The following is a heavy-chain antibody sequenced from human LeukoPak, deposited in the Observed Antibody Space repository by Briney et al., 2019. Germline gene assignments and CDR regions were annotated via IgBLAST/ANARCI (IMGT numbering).Heavy chain of an antibody. J-gene: IGHJ5*02. D-gene: IGHD1-1*01. CDR1: GHDFSDYW. CDR3: ARVFVGTTNNWFDP. Sequence: GESLQISCRGSGHDFSDYWIGWVRQMPGKGLEWMGIIYPGDSDTRYSPSFQGQVTISADKSISTAYLQWSSLKASDTAMYYCARVFVGTTNNWFDPWSQGTLVTVSS. CDR2: IYPGDSDT. V-gene: IGHV5-51*01.